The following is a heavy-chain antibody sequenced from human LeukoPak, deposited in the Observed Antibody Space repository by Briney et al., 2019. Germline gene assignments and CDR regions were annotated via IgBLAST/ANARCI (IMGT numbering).Heavy chain of an antibody. CDR2: ISYSGST. J-gene: IGHJ4*02. D-gene: IGHD3-22*01. CDR3: ARDTRSYDSSGYYFFDF. CDR1: GGSITSDY. V-gene: IGHV4-59*01. Sequence: SETLSLTCTVSGGSITSDYWSWIRQPPGKGLEWIGYISYSGSTSYDPSLKSRATISMDTSKHHFSLKLSSVTAADTAVYYCARDTRSYDSSGYYFFDFWGQGTLVTVSS.